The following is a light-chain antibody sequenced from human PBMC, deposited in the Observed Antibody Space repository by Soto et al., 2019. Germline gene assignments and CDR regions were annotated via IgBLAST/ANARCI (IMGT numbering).Light chain of an antibody. J-gene: IGLJ2*01. V-gene: IGLV2-14*01. CDR3: SSYTTTSSLVV. CDR2: EVR. Sequence: QSALTQPASVSRSPGQSITVSCTGTSRDVGGYKYVSWYQQHPGKAPKLMIYEVRNRPSGVSIRFSGSKSGNTASLTISGLQSEDEADYYCSSYTTTSSLVVFGGGTKLTVL. CDR1: SRDVGGYKY.